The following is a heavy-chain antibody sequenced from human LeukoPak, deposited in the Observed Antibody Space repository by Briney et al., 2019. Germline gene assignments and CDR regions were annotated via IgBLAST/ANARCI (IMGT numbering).Heavy chain of an antibody. J-gene: IGHJ4*02. Sequence: SETLSLTCTVSGGSISSYYWSWIRQPPGKGLEWIGYIYYSGTTNYNPSLKSRVTISVDTSKNQFSLKLSSVTAADTAVYYCARHPFATPFDYWGRGTLVTVSS. CDR1: GGSISSYY. D-gene: IGHD2-15*01. CDR3: ARHPFATPFDY. V-gene: IGHV4-59*01. CDR2: IYYSGTT.